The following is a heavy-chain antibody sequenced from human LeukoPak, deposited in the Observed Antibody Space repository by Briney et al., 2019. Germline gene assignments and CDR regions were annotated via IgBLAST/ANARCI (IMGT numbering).Heavy chain of an antibody. CDR1: GFTFSDCY. CDR2: ISGSDSTI. J-gene: IGHJ4*02. Sequence: GGSLRLSCAGSGFTFSDCYMNWIRQAPGKGLEWVSYISGSDSTIYYTDSVKGRFTISRDNAKNSLYLQMNSLRAEDTAVYYCARGWGYFDYWGQGTLVTVSS. V-gene: IGHV3-11*04. D-gene: IGHD7-27*01. CDR3: ARGWGYFDY.